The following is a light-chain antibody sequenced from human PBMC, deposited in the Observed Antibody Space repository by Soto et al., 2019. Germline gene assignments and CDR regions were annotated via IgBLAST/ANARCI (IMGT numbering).Light chain of an antibody. J-gene: IGLJ2*01. CDR1: SSDVGSYNL. V-gene: IGLV2-23*02. Sequence: LTXPASVSGSPGQSITISCTGTSSDVGSYNLVSWYQQYPDKAPKVIIYEDSKRPSGVPNRFSGSKSGNTASLTISGLQAEDEADYYCCSYADSSTFILFGGGTKVTVL. CDR3: CSYADSSTFIL. CDR2: EDS.